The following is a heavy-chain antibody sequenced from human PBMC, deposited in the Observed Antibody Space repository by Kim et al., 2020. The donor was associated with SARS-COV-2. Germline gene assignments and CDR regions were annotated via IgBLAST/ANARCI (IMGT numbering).Heavy chain of an antibody. J-gene: IGHJ4*02. Sequence: ASVKVSCKASGYTFTTYAMHWVRQAPGQRLEWMGWINAASGNTKYSQKFQDSVTITRDTSANTAYMELSSLRSEDTAVYYCARDGGTDYYDNSFDYWGQGTLVTVSS. CDR1: GYTFTTYA. CDR3: ARDGGTDYYDNSFDY. D-gene: IGHD3-22*01. CDR2: INAASGNT. V-gene: IGHV1-3*01.